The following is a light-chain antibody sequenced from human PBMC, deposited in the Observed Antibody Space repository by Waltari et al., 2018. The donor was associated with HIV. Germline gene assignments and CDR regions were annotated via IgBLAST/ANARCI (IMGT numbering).Light chain of an antibody. CDR2: KIS. Sequence: DVVLTQSPLSLSVTLGQPDSIPCQSSQSLLHTDGDTYLHWFQHRPGQSPRHLIYKISHREPGVPDRFSASGSGSDFTLKISRVAAEDVAIYYCMQGTRWPYAFGQGTKLEIK. CDR3: MQGTRWPYA. V-gene: IGKV2-30*02. CDR1: QSLLHTDGDTY. J-gene: IGKJ2*01.